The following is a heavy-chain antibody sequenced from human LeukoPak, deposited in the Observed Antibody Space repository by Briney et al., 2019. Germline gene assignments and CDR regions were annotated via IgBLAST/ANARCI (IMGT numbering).Heavy chain of an antibody. CDR1: GFTFSNHG. J-gene: IGHJ4*02. Sequence: GGSLRLSCAASGFTFSNHGMNWVRQAPGKGLEWLSGVSPPGGGTYYADSVKGRFTISRDNSKNTLYLQMNSLRAEDTAVYYCARVWFGEFAYFDYWGQGTLVTVSS. V-gene: IGHV3-23*01. CDR2: VSPPGGGT. D-gene: IGHD3-10*01. CDR3: ARVWFGEFAYFDY.